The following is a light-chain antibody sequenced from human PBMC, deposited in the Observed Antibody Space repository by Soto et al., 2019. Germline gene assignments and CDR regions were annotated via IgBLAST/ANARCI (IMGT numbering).Light chain of an antibody. CDR1: QSSGRY. CDR2: ATS. Sequence: DIPMTQSPYSLSASLVNRLTITCRASQSSGRYVNWYQQKLGTAPKLLIYATSSLQSGVPSRVSGSGSGTDFTLTIISLQPEDFATYYCHQSYSTPYTLGQGTKLEIK. V-gene: IGKV1-39*01. J-gene: IGKJ2*01. CDR3: HQSYSTPYT.